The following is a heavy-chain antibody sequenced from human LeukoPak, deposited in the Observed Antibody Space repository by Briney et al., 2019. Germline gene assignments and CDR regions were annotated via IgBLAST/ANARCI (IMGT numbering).Heavy chain of an antibody. CDR2: ISTYNGDT. Sequence: ASVKVSCKASGYTFTSYVISWLRQAPGQGLKWMGWISTYNGDTNYAQKLQGRVTMTTDTSTSTAYMELRSLRSDDTAVYYCAREGLGELTLDYWGQGTLVTVSS. V-gene: IGHV1-18*01. D-gene: IGHD3-16*01. CDR3: AREGLGELTLDY. J-gene: IGHJ4*01. CDR1: GYTFTSYV.